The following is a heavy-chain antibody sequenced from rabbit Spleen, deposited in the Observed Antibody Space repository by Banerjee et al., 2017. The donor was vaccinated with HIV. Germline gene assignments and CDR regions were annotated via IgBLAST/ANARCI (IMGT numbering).Heavy chain of an antibody. CDR3: ARSRYYDFDYSGYTYAIPNNL. J-gene: IGHJ4*01. Sequence: QEQLVESGGGLVQPGGSLKLSCTASGFSFSNKAVMCWVRQAPGKGLEWIACINAITGKAVYASWVNGRFTISRSTSLNTVTLQMTGLTAADTATYFCARSRYYDFDYSGYTYAIPNNLWGPGTLVTVS. D-gene: IGHD6-1*01. CDR1: GFSFSNKA. V-gene: IGHV1S47*01. CDR2: INAITGKA.